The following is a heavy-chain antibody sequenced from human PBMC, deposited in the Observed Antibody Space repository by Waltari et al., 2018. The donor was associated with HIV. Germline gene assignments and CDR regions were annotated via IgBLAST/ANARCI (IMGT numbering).Heavy chain of an antibody. V-gene: IGHV1-24*01. CDR2: FDPEDGET. CDR1: GYTLTELS. D-gene: IGHD3-22*01. Sequence: PGASVKVSCKVSGYTLTELSMHWVRQAPGKGLEWMGGFDPEDGETIYAQKFQGRVTMTEDTSTDTAYMELSSLRSEDTAVYYCATAPSYDSSGYYYLDYWGQGTLVTVSS. J-gene: IGHJ4*02. CDR3: ATAPSYDSSGYYYLDY.